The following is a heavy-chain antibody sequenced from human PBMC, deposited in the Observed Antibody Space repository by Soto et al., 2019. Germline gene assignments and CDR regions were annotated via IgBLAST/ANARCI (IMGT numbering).Heavy chain of an antibody. V-gene: IGHV4-61*01. CDR2: IYYSGST. Sequence: SETLSLTCTVSGGSVSIGSYYLSWIRQPPGKGLEWIGYIYYSGSTNYNPSLKSRVTISVDTSKNQFSLKLSSVTAADTAVYYCARDGSIAVRGRDWFDPWGQGTLFTVSS. D-gene: IGHD6-6*01. J-gene: IGHJ5*02. CDR3: ARDGSIAVRGRDWFDP. CDR1: GGSVSIGSYY.